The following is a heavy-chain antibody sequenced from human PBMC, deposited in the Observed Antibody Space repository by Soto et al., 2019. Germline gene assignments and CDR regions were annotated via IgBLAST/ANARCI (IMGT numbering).Heavy chain of an antibody. CDR2: ISDSGGSR. V-gene: IGHV3-23*01. Sequence: GGSLRLSCAVAGFTFSDYAMSWVRQAPGKGLEWVSDISDSGGSRQYADSVKGRFTISRDNSKNTLYLQMNSLRAEDTAFYYCSTRDFLTGSTYFFDSWGPGTLVTVSS. CDR1: GFTFSDYA. CDR3: STRDFLTGSTYFFDS. J-gene: IGHJ4*02. D-gene: IGHD3-9*01.